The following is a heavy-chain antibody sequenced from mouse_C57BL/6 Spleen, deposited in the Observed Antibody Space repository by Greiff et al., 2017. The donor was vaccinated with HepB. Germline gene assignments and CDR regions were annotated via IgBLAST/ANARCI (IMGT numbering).Heavy chain of an antibody. CDR1: GYAFSSYW. CDR2: IYPGDGDT. CDR3: ARGGDGNYNAMDY. D-gene: IGHD2-1*01. Sequence: QVQLQQSGAELVKPGASVKISCKASGYAFSSYWMNWVKQRPGKGLEWIGQIYPGDGDTNYNGKFKGKATLTADKSSSTAYMQLSSLTSEDSAVYFCARGGDGNYNAMDYWGQGTSVTVSS. V-gene: IGHV1-80*01. J-gene: IGHJ4*01.